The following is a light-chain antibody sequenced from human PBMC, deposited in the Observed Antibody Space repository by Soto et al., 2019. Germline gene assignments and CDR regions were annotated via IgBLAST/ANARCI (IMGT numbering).Light chain of an antibody. CDR3: CSYAGSDTLV. CDR2: DVS. J-gene: IGLJ3*02. CDR1: SSKVGGYNY. V-gene: IGLV2-11*01. Sequence: QSALTQPRSVPGSPGQALPIPSPGTSSKVGGYNYVSWYQQHPGKAPKLMIYDVSKRPSGVPDRFSGSKSGNTASLTISGLQAEDEADYYCCSYAGSDTLVFGGGTKLTVL.